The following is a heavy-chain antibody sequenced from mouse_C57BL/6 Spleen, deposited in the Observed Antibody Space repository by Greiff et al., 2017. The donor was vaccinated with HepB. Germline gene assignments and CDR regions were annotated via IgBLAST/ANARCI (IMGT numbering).Heavy chain of an antibody. CDR1: GYTFTSYW. CDR2: INPSNGGT. D-gene: IGHD1-1*01. V-gene: IGHV1-53*01. CDR3: ARSYYGSSPPFAY. J-gene: IGHJ3*01. Sequence: QQSGTELVKPGASVKLSCKASGYTFTSYWMHWVKQRPGQGLEWIGNINPSNGGTNYNEKFKSKATLTVDKSSSTAYMQLSSLTSEDSAVYYCARSYYGSSPPFAYWGQGTLVTVSA.